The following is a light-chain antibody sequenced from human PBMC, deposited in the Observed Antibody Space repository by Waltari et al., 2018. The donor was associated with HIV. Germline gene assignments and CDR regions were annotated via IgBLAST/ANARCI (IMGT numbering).Light chain of an antibody. CDR3: CSYGSSATFVV. CDR1: SSGVENSNL. J-gene: IGLJ2*01. V-gene: IGLV2-23*02. Sequence: QSALTQPASVSGSPGQSITLSCTETSSGVENSNLVSWYQHYRGKAPKLLIYEVTKRPSVISRRFSGSKSGNTASLTISDLQAEDEATYYCCSYGSSATFVVFGGGTRVTV. CDR2: EVT.